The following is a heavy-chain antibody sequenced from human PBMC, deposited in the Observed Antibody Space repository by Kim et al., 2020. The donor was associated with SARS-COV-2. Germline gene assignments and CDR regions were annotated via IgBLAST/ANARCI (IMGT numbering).Heavy chain of an antibody. D-gene: IGHD3-9*01. J-gene: IGHJ4*02. V-gene: IGHV3-23*01. CDR3: AKTTIIRYFDWLLFDRFDY. CDR1: GFTFSSYA. CDR2: ISGSGGST. Sequence: GGSLRLSCAASGFTFSSYAMSWVRQAPGKGLEWVSAISGSGGSTYYADSVKGRFTISRDNSKNTLYLQMNSLRAEDTAVYYCAKTTIIRYFDWLLFDRFDYWGQGTLVTVSS.